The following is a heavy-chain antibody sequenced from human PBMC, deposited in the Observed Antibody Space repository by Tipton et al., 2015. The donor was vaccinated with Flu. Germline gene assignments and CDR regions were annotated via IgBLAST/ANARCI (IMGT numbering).Heavy chain of an antibody. V-gene: IGHV4-39*01. CDR3: ARHMTRIVPDAIDYYMDV. CDR1: GGSISSSSYY. D-gene: IGHD2-2*01. CDR2: DYYSGST. Sequence: GLVKPSETLSLTCNVSGGSISSSSYYWGWIRQPPGKGLGWIGSDYYSGSTYYNPSLKSRVTISVDTSKNQFSLKLSSVTAADTAVYYCARHMTRIVPDAIDYYMDVWVKGTAVSVSS. J-gene: IGHJ6*03.